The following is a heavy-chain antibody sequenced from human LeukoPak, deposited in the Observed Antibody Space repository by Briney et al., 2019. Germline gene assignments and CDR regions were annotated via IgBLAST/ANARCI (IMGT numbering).Heavy chain of an antibody. CDR2: IYPGDSNS. Sequence: GAALKICCDGSEYSFTNYLIGWGRQMPGKRLEWMGIIYPGDSNSRYNPSFQGQVTISVDKSISTAYLQWSILKASDSAMYYCARLLGLKVVKPDDEAFDIWGQGTMVTVSS. CDR1: EYSFTNYL. D-gene: IGHD3-22*01. CDR3: ARLLGLKVVKPDDEAFDI. J-gene: IGHJ3*02. V-gene: IGHV5-51*01.